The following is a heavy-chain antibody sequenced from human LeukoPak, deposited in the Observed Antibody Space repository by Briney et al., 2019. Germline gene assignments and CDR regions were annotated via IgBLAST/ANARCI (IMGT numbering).Heavy chain of an antibody. CDR2: IIPIFGST. J-gene: IGHJ6*03. CDR3: ARVGRSRGSLPNSYYYMDV. V-gene: IGHV1-69*05. D-gene: IGHD1-26*01. Sequence: SVKVSCNASGDIFNSYSVSWVRQAPGQGLEWMGGIIPIFGSTNYAQKFQGRVTITTDQSTRTAYMELNSLSSDDTAVCYCARVGRSRGSLPNSYYYMDVWGKGTTVTVSS. CDR1: GDIFNSYS.